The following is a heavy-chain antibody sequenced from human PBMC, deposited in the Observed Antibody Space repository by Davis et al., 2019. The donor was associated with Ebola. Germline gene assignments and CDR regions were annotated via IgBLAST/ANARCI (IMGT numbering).Heavy chain of an antibody. J-gene: IGHJ4*02. CDR2: IDWDDDK. CDR3: ALTLGGYPFDY. CDR1: GFSLSTSGVG. Sequence: SGPTLVKPTQTLTLTCTFSGFSLSTSGVGVGWIRQPPGKALEWLARIDWDDDKFYSTSLKTRLTISKDTSKNQVVLTMTNMDPVDTATYYCALTLGGYPFDYWGQGTLVTVSS. D-gene: IGHD5-12*01. V-gene: IGHV2-70*04.